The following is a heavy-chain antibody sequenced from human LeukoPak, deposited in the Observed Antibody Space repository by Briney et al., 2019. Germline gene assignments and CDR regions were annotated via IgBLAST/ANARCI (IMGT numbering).Heavy chain of an antibody. CDR1: GFTFSTYE. J-gene: IGHJ4*02. V-gene: IGHV3-48*03. D-gene: IGHD5-18*01. CDR2: ISSSGRTT. Sequence: GGSLRLSCAASGFTFSTYEMNWVRQAPGKGLEWVSYISSSGRTTYYADSVKGRFTISRDNAKNSLYLQMNSLRAEDTAVYYCARGGYGSSWGQGTLVTVSS. CDR3: ARGGYGSS.